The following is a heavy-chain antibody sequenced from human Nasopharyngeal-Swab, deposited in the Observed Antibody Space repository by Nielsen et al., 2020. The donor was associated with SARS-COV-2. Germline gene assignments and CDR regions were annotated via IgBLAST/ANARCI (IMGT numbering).Heavy chain of an antibody. CDR2: INWNSGSI. CDR3: AKVNSGGYLHYSFDY. V-gene: IGHV3-9*01. CDR1: GFTFDDYA. D-gene: IGHD1-26*01. Sequence: SLKISWAASGFTFDDYAMHWVRQAPGRGVGWGSAINWNSGSIGYADSVRGRFTISRDNAKNSLYLQMNSLRTEDTALYYCAKVNSGGYLHYSFDYWGQGALVTVSS. J-gene: IGHJ4*02.